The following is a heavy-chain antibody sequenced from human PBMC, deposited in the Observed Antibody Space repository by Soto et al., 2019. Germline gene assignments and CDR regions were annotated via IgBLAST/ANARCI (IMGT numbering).Heavy chain of an antibody. CDR1: GFTLRNYD. J-gene: IGHJ6*02. V-gene: IGHV3-13*05. Sequence: EVQLVESGGGLVQPGGSLRLSCEASGFTLRNYDMHCVRQGTGRGLEWVSGISAAGDPDYADSVEGRFTISRENAQNSFFLQMNSLRVGDTAVYYCARTDRDFYGLDVWGQGTTVIVSS. CDR3: ARTDRDFYGLDV. CDR2: ISAAGDP.